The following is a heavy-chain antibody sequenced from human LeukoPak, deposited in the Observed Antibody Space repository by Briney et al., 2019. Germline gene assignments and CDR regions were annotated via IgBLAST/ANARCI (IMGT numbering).Heavy chain of an antibody. D-gene: IGHD6-13*01. J-gene: IGHJ4*02. CDR3: AREHSGSWYGGLPYFDY. Sequence: SETLSLTCAVYGGSFSGYYWSWIRQPPGKGLEWIGEINHSGSTNYNPSLKSRVTISVDTSKNQFSLKLSSVTAADTAVYYCAREHSGSWYGGLPYFDYWGQGTLVTVSS. V-gene: IGHV4-34*01. CDR2: INHSGST. CDR1: GGSFSGYY.